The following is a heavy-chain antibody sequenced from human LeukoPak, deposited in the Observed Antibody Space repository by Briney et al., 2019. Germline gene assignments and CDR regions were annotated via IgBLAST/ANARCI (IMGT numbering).Heavy chain of an antibody. CDR3: ARDYSYGLDY. J-gene: IGHJ4*02. CDR2: IRYDGGNK. D-gene: IGHD5-18*01. V-gene: IGHV3-30*02. CDR1: GFTFSSYG. Sequence: GGSLRLSCAASGFTFSSYGMHWVRQAPGKGLEWVAFIRYDGGNKYYADSVKGRFTISRDNSKNTLYLQINSLRPEDTSIYYCARDYSYGLDYWGQGTLVTVSS.